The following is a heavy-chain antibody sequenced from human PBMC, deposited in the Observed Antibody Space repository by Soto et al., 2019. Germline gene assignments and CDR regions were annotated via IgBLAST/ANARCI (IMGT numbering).Heavy chain of an antibody. D-gene: IGHD2-8*01. CDR1: GYTFTSYG. CDR3: ARDGYCTNGVCYNWTIGYYYYGMDV. V-gene: IGHV1-18*01. Sequence: ASVKVSCKASGYTFTSYGISWVRQAPGQGLEWMGWISAYNGNTNYAQKLQGRVTMTTDTSTSTAYMELRSLRSDDTAVYYCARDGYCTNGVCYNWTIGYYYYGMDVWGQGTTVTVSS. J-gene: IGHJ6*02. CDR2: ISAYNGNT.